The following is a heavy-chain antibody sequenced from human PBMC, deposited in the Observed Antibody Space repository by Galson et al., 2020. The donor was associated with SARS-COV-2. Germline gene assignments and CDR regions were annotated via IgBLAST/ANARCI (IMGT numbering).Heavy chain of an antibody. J-gene: IGHJ4*02. CDR1: GGTFNSSD. CDR2: FYHVLHTA. V-gene: IGHV1-69*13. Sequence: SVKVPCKASGGTFNSSDVNWVRPPPAQGLAGLGGFYHVLHTATYAQQLKGSVKFTANEPTTTPYLELTSLRADDTAVYFCVRGEVQTLDYWGQGTLVTVAS. CDR3: VRGEVQTLDY. D-gene: IGHD3-16*01.